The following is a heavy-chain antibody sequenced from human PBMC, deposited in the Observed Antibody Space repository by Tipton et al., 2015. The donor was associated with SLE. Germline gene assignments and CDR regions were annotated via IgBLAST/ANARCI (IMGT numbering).Heavy chain of an antibody. CDR1: GGSISSHY. CDR3: AREQKGFDS. CDR2: IYYSGST. J-gene: IGHJ4*02. V-gene: IGHV4-59*11. Sequence: TLSLTCTVSGGSISSHYWSWIRQPPGKGLEWIGYIYYSGSTNYNPSLKSRVSISVDTSKNQFSLKMSSVTVADTAVYYCAREQKGFDSWGQGTLVTVSS.